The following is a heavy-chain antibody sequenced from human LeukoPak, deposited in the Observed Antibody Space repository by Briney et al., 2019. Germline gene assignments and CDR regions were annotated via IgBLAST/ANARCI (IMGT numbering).Heavy chain of an antibody. CDR2: IYYSGST. CDR3: ARDGQATGWFDP. V-gene: IGHV4-59*01. J-gene: IGHJ5*02. CDR1: GGSISSYY. Sequence: SESLSLTCTVSGGSISSYYWSWIRQPPGKGLEWIGYIYYSGSTNYNPSLKSRVTISVDTSKNQFSLKLGSVTAADTAVYYCARDGQATGWFDPWGQGTLVTVSS.